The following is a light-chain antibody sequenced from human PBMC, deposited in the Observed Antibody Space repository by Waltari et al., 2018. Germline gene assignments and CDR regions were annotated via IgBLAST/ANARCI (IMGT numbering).Light chain of an antibody. J-gene: IGKJ1*01. CDR3: QQYNNWPWT. V-gene: IGKV3-15*01. CDR1: QSVSTN. Sequence: EIVMTQSPATLSESPGERAILFCRASQSVSTNLAWYQHKPGQPPRLLIYGASTTATGIPAKFSGSGSGTDFTLTISSLQSEDFAVYYCQQYNNWPWTFGQGTKVEIK. CDR2: GAS.